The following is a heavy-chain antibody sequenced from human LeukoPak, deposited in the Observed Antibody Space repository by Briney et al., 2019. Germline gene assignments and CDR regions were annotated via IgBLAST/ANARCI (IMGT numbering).Heavy chain of an antibody. J-gene: IGHJ4*02. CDR1: GFTFSNAW. V-gene: IGHV3-72*01. CDR2: TRNKANSYTT. D-gene: IGHD3-22*01. CDR3: ARPMYYYDSSGFDY. Sequence: GGSLRLSCAASGFTFSNAWMNWVRQAPGKGLEWVGRTRNKANSYTTIYAASVKGRFTISRDDSKNLLFLQMNSLKTEDTAVYYCARPMYYYDSSGFDYWGQGTLVTVSS.